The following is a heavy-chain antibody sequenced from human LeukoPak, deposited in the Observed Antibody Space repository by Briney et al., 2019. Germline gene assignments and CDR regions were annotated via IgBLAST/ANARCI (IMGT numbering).Heavy chain of an antibody. CDR2: ISSSSSTI. Sequence: GGSLRLSCAASGFTSSSYSMNWVRQAPGKGLEWVSYISSSSSTIYYADSVKGRFTISRDNAKNSLYLHMNSLRAEDTAVFYCARGYATAFDSWGQGALVTVSS. CDR1: GFTSSSYS. J-gene: IGHJ4*02. D-gene: IGHD2-2*01. CDR3: ARGYATAFDS. V-gene: IGHV3-48*04.